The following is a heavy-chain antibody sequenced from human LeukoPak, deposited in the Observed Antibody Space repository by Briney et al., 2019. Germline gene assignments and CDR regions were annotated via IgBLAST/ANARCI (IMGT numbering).Heavy chain of an antibody. CDR3: AKDLGYCSSTSCYYY. CDR1: GFTFSSYG. J-gene: IGHJ4*02. D-gene: IGHD2-2*01. Sequence: PGGSLRLSCAASGFTFSSYGMHWVRQAPGKGLEWVAFIRYDGGNKYYADSVKGRFTISRDNSKNTLYLQMNSLRAEDTAVYYCAKDLGYCSSTSCYYYWGQGTLVTVSS. CDR2: IRYDGGNK. V-gene: IGHV3-30*02.